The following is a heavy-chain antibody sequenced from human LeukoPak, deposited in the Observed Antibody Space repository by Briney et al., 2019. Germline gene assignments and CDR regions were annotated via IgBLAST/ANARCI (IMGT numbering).Heavy chain of an antibody. CDR2: IYYSGST. CDR3: ARGLAAAGTSYFDY. V-gene: IGHV4-59*01. D-gene: IGHD6-13*01. CDR1: GGSISSYY. J-gene: IGHJ4*02. Sequence: SETLSLTCTVSGGSISSYYWSWIRQPPGKGLEWIGYIYYSGSTNYNPSLKSRVTISVDTSKNQFSLKLSSVTAADTAVYYCARGLAAAGTSYFDYWGQGTLVTVSS.